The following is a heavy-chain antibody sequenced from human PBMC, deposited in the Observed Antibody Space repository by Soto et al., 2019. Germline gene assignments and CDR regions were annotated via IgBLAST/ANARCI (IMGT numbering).Heavy chain of an antibody. CDR1: GGGFSSYA. J-gene: IGHJ4*02. D-gene: IGHD1-1*01. CDR2: IIPIFGTA. Sequence: ASVNAFCKASGGGFSSYAISSARQAPGQGLEWMGGIIPIFGTANYAQKFQGKVTITADESTRTAYMELSGVRSEDTAVYYCAREGNRNFDYWGQGTLVTVSS. V-gene: IGHV1-69*13. CDR3: AREGNRNFDY.